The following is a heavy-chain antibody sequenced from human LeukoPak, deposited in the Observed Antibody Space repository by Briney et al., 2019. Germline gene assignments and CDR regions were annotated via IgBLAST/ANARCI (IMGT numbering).Heavy chain of an antibody. CDR3: ARETSGTYYNPLGYMDV. V-gene: IGHV4-4*07. J-gene: IGHJ6*03. D-gene: IGHD3-10*01. CDR1: RGSISIYY. CDR2: IFTSGIT. Sequence: SETLSLTCTVSRGSISIYYWTWIRQPAGKGLEWIGRIFTSGITNYNPSLKSRVTMSVDTSKNQFSLKLSSVTAADTAVYYCARETSGTYYNPLGYMDVWGKGTTVTVSS.